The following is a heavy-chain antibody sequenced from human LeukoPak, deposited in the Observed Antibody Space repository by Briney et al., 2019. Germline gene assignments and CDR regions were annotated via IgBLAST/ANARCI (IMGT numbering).Heavy chain of an antibody. CDR3: ARDPVRITMIGLGKDAFDI. D-gene: IGHD3-22*01. CDR2: INSDGTST. V-gene: IGHV3-74*01. CDR1: GFTLSSYW. J-gene: IGHJ3*02. Sequence: GGSLRLSCAASGFTLSSYWMHWVRHAPGKGLVWVSRINSDGTSTTYADSVKGRFTISRDNAKNMLYPQMNSLRAEDTAVYYCARDPVRITMIGLGKDAFDIWGQGTMVTVSS.